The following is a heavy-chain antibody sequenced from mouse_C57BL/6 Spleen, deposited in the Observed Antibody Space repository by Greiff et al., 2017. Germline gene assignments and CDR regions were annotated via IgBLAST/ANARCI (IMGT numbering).Heavy chain of an antibody. J-gene: IGHJ4*01. CDR1: GFTFTDYY. V-gene: IGHV7-3*01. D-gene: IGHD2-14*01. CDR3: ARYRVRPYYAMDY. CDR2: ISNTANGYST. Sequence: EVQLVESGGGLVQPGGSLSLSCAASGFTFTDYYMSCVRQPPGKALEWLGFISNTANGYSTEYRASVKGRFTIPRDNSPSILYLQINARRDEDRATYYGARYRVRPYYAMDYWGRGSSVTVAS.